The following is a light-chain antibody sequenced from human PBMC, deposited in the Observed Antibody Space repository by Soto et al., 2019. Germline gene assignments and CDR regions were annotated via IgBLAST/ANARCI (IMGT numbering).Light chain of an antibody. Sequence: EIVLTQSPGTLSLSPGERATLSCRASQSVSSSYLAWYQQKPGQAPRLLIYGASSRATGIPDRFSGSGSRTDFTLTISRLEPEDFAVYYCQQYGSSPIFTCGPGTKVDIK. CDR3: QQYGSSPIFT. CDR2: GAS. V-gene: IGKV3-20*01. CDR1: QSVSSSY. J-gene: IGKJ3*01.